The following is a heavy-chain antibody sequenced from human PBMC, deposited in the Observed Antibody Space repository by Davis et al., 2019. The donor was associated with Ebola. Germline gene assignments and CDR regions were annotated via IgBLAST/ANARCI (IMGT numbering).Heavy chain of an antibody. J-gene: IGHJ6*02. CDR1: GGTFSTYA. CDR2: IIPIFDTA. V-gene: IGHV1-69*13. D-gene: IGHD4-17*01. CDR3: AREGAAQGYGDYGLGYYYYYGMDV. Sequence: AASVKVSCKASGGTFSTYAISWVRQAPGQGLEWMGGIIPIFDTANYAQKFQGRVTITADESTSTAYMELSSLRSEDTAVYYCAREGAAQGYGDYGLGYYYYYGMDVWGQGTTVTVSS.